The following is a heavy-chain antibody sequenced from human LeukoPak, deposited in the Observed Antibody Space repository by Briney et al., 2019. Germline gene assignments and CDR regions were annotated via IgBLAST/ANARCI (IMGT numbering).Heavy chain of an antibody. CDR3: ARVGSSSWTFYYYYYMDV. J-gene: IGHJ6*03. CDR2: IIPIFGTA. CDR1: GGTFSSYA. Sequence: ASVKVSCKASGGTFSSYAISWVRQAPGQGLEWMGGIIPIFGTANYAQKFQGRVTMTRNTSISTAYMELSSLRSEDTAVYYCARVGSSSWTFYYYYYMDVWGKGTTVTISS. D-gene: IGHD6-13*01. V-gene: IGHV1-69*05.